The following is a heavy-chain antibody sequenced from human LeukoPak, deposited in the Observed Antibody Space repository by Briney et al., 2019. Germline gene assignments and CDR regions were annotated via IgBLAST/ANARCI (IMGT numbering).Heavy chain of an antibody. Sequence: PGGSLRLSCAASGFNFTDSYMSWIRQVPGKGLEWLSYISHTGSTIYYTDSVKGRFTISRDNAKNSLFLQMNSLRAEDTAVYYCASLVLLMGAQRAFEIWGQGTMVTVSS. CDR3: ASLVLLMGAQRAFEI. CDR2: ISHTGSTI. V-gene: IGHV3-11*01. D-gene: IGHD1-26*01. J-gene: IGHJ3*02. CDR1: GFNFTDSY.